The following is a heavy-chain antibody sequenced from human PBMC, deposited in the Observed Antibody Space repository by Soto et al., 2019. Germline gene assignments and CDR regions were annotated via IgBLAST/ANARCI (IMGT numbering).Heavy chain of an antibody. Sequence: SVTLSLTGTVSGGSISSGDYYWSWSRQPPGKGLEWIGYIYYSGGTYYNRSLKSRVSISVDTSRNHFSLKLSSVTAADTATSYRSREADYRNYGNNCLERCGRGPLVTVSS. CDR3: SREADYRNYGNNCLER. CDR1: GGSISSGDYY. D-gene: IGHD4-4*01. V-gene: IGHV4-30-4*01. J-gene: IGHJ5*02. CDR2: IYYSGGT.